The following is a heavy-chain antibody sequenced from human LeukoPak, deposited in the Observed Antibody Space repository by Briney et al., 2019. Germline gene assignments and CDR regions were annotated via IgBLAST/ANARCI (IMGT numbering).Heavy chain of an antibody. D-gene: IGHD3-16*01. V-gene: IGHV4-59*01. CDR3: ARDHDQRNYYYGMDV. Sequence: SETLSLTCTVSGGSISSYYWSWIRQPPGKGLEWIGYIYYSGSTDYNPSLKSRVTISVDTSKNQFSLKLSSVTAADTAVYYCARDHDQRNYYYGMDVWGQGTTVTVSS. J-gene: IGHJ6*01. CDR1: GGSISSYY. CDR2: IYYSGST.